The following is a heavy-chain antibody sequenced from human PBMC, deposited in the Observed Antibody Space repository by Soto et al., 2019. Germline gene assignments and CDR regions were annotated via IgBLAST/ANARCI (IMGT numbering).Heavy chain of an antibody. Sequence: QVQLVESGGGVVQPGRSLRLSCAASGFTFSSYAMHWVRQAPGKGLEWVAVISYDGSNKYYADSVKGRFTISRDNSKNSLYLQMNSLRAEDTAVYYCARGRVEARRGFLGAYYYYCGMDVWGQGTTVTVSS. CDR2: ISYDGSNK. D-gene: IGHD6-6*01. CDR1: GFTFSSYA. V-gene: IGHV3-30-3*01. CDR3: ARGRVEARRGFLGAYYYYCGMDV. J-gene: IGHJ6*02.